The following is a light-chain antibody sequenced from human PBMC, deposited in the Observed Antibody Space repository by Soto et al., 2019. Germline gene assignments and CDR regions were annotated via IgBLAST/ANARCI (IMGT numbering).Light chain of an antibody. CDR3: QQYGSLPRT. Sequence: EIVLTQSPGTLSLSPGERATLSCRASKSVGSYLAWYQQKTGQAPRLLIYGASSRATNIPDRFSGSGSGTDFTLTISRLEPEDFAVYYCQQYGSLPRTFGQGTKVEIK. V-gene: IGKV3-20*01. CDR1: KSVGSY. CDR2: GAS. J-gene: IGKJ1*01.